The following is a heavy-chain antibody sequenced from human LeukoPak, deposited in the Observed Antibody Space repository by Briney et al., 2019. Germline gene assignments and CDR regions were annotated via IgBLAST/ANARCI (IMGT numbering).Heavy chain of an antibody. J-gene: IGHJ4*02. D-gene: IGHD5-12*01. CDR3: ARSGSGYLRYYFDY. CDR1: GGSISSYY. Sequence: SETLSLTCTVSGGSISSYYWSWIRQPAGKGLEWIGRIYTSGGTNYNPSLKSRVTMSVDTSKNQFSLKLSSVTAADTAVYYCARSGSGYLRYYFDYWGQGTLVTVSS. V-gene: IGHV4-4*07. CDR2: IYTSGGT.